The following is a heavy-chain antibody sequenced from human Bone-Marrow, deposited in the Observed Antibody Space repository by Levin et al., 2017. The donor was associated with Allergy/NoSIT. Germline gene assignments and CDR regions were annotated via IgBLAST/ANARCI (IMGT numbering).Heavy chain of an antibody. Sequence: ASVKVSCKASGYTFTDYGISWVRQAPGQGLEWMGWISAYSENTNYAQKLQDRVTMTTDTSTSTAYMELRSLRSDDTALYFCARDYRDNIAVPASSSEGGWYFDLWGRGTLVTVSS. CDR2: ISAYSENT. V-gene: IGHV1-18*01. D-gene: IGHD6-19*01. J-gene: IGHJ2*01. CDR1: GYTFTDYG. CDR3: ARDYRDNIAVPASSSEGGWYFDL.